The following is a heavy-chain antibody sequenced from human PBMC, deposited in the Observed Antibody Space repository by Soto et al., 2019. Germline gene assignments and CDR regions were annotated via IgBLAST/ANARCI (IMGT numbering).Heavy chain of an antibody. CDR1: GFTFSSYW. CDR3: VTDWGQLSGA. CDR2: IKQDSSET. Sequence: GGSLRLSCAASGFTFSSYWMSWARQGPGKGLEWVAVIKQDSSETYYVDSVKGRFTVSRDNAKKSLYLQMNTLRVEDTAVYYYVTDWGQLSGAWGQGVLVTVSS. D-gene: IGHD3-16*01. V-gene: IGHV3-7*03. J-gene: IGHJ5*02.